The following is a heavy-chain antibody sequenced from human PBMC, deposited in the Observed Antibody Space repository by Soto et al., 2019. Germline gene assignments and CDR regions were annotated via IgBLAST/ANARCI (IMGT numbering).Heavy chain of an antibody. J-gene: IGHJ5*02. CDR1: SGSISSSNW. CDR3: ATGGPRQNWFDP. CDR2: IYHSGST. V-gene: IGHV4-4*02. Sequence: PSETLSLTCAVSSGSISSSNWWSWVRQPPGKGLEWIGEIYHSGSTNYNPSLKSRVTISVDKSKNQFSLKLSSVTAADTAVYYCATGGPRQNWFDPWGQGTLVTVSS.